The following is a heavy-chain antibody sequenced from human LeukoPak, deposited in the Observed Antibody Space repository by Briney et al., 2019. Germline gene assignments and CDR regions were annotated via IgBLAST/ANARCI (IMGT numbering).Heavy chain of an antibody. CDR1: GFTFSSSW. V-gene: IGHV3-74*01. D-gene: IGHD3-10*01. Sequence: GGSLRLSCAASGFTFSSSWIHWVRQAPGKGLVWVSRINKDGSVTDYAESVKGRFTISRDSAKTSLYLQMNSLRAEDTAVYYCARDRGFPYKLAFDVWGQGTMVTVSS. J-gene: IGHJ3*01. CDR2: INKDGSVT. CDR3: ARDRGFPYKLAFDV.